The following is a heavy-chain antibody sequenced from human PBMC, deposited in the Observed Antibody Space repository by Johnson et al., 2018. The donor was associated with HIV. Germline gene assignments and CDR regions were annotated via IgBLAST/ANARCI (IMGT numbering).Heavy chain of an antibody. CDR2: ISWKSGNT. CDR3: AKDNVVGALTIWGNRAFDS. D-gene: IGHD1-26*01. V-gene: IGHV3-9*01. J-gene: IGHJ3*01. CDR1: GFTFDEYV. Sequence: VHLVESGGGWVQPGRSLRVSCAASGFTFDEYVIHWVRQAPGKGLEWVSGISWKSGNTGYADSVKGRFNIPRDNAKNFVHLQMNSLRADDTALYYCAKDNVVGALTIWGNRAFDSWGQGTMVTVSS.